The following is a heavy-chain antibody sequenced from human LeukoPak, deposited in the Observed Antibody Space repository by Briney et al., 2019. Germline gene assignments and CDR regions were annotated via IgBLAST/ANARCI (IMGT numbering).Heavy chain of an antibody. CDR3: AKEPKSDYGDYPD. Sequence: PGGSLRLSCAAFGFTFDDYAMHWVRQAPGKGLEWVSGISWNSGSIGYADSVKGRFTISRDNAKNSLYLQMNSLRAEDTALYYCAKEPKSDYGDYPDWGQGTLVTVSS. J-gene: IGHJ4*02. CDR2: ISWNSGSI. CDR1: GFTFDDYA. V-gene: IGHV3-9*01. D-gene: IGHD4-17*01.